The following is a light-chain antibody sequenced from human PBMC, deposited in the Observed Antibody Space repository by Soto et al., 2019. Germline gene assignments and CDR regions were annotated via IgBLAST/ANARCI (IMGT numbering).Light chain of an antibody. CDR3: QQYNNWPLT. V-gene: IGKV3-15*01. CDR1: QSVSNN. J-gene: IGKJ4*01. Sequence: EIVMTQSPATLSVSPGERANLSCRASQSVSNNLAWYQQKPGQAPRLLIYFASTRATGIPARFSGSGSGTEFTLTISSLQSEDFALYYCQQYNNWPLTFGGGTKVETK. CDR2: FAS.